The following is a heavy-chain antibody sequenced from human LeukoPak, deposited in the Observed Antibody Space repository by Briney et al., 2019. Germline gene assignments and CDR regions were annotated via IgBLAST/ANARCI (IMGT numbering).Heavy chain of an antibody. D-gene: IGHD6-13*01. CDR2: ISGSGGT. Sequence: GGPLRLSCAASGFTFRSFAMNWVRQAPGKGLEWVSAISGSGGTYYADSVKGRFTISRDNSKNTLYLQMNNLRAEDTAIYYCAKKGLASAGRPPYFDYWGQGALVTVPS. J-gene: IGHJ4*02. CDR3: AKKGLASAGRPPYFDY. V-gene: IGHV3-23*01. CDR1: GFTFRSFA.